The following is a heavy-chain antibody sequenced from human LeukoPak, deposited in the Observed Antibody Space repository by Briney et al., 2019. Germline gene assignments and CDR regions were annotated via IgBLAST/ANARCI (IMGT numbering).Heavy chain of an antibody. D-gene: IGHD2-15*01. V-gene: IGHV5-51*01. J-gene: IGHJ4*02. Sequence: PGEYLKISCKGSGYSFTSYWIGWVRQMPGKGLEWMGIIYPGDSDTRYSPSFQGQVTISADKSLSTAYLQWSSLKASDTAMYYCARHSTVVVVAGYYFDYWGQGTLLTVSS. CDR1: GYSFTSYW. CDR3: ARHSTVVVVAGYYFDY. CDR2: IYPGDSDT.